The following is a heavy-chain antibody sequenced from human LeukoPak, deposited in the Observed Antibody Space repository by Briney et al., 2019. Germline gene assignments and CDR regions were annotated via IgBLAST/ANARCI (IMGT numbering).Heavy chain of an antibody. CDR1: GYTFTGYY. J-gene: IGHJ4*02. V-gene: IGHV1-2*02. CDR3: ARAAIYDSSGNHTQGY. D-gene: IGHD3-22*01. CDR2: INPNSGGT. Sequence: TSVKFSCKASGYTFTGYYMHWVRQAPGQGLEWMGWINPNSGGTNYAQKFQARVTMTSDTSITTAYIELSRPRCDDTAVYYCARAAIYDSSGNHTQGYWGQGTMVIVSS.